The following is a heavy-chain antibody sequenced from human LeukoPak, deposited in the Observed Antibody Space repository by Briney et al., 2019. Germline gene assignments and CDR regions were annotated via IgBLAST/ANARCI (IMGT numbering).Heavy chain of an antibody. Sequence: GASVKVSCKASGYTFTSYGISWVRQAPGQGLEWMGWISAYNGNTNYAQKLQGRVTMTTDTSTSTAYMELRSLRSDDTAVYYCARDEWSYYDFWSGHYTGIHGYYYGMGVWGQGTTVTVSS. J-gene: IGHJ6*02. CDR1: GYTFTSYG. CDR3: ARDEWSYYDFWSGHYTGIHGYYYGMGV. V-gene: IGHV1-18*01. CDR2: ISAYNGNT. D-gene: IGHD3-3*01.